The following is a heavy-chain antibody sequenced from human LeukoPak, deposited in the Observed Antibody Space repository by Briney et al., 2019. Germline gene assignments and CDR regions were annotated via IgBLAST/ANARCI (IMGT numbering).Heavy chain of an antibody. CDR2: ISPNNSDT. CDR3: ASSASGYQFDY. D-gene: IGHD3-22*01. Sequence: ASVKVSCKAFVYNFIGYYIHWVRQAPGQGLEWLGWISPNNSDTNFALKFQGRVNLTTDTSITTVYMEMSRLRFDDTAVYYCASSASGYQFDYWGQGTLVTVSS. CDR1: VYNFIGYY. J-gene: IGHJ4*02. V-gene: IGHV1-2*02.